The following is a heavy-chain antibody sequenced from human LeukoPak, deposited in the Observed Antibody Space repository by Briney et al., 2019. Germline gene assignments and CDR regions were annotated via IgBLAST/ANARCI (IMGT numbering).Heavy chain of an antibody. J-gene: IGHJ4*01. D-gene: IGHD2-21*02. CDR1: AFNFFSYG. CDR2: IFTDGSTT. V-gene: IGHV3-74*01. Sequence: GGSLRLSCVASAFNFFSYGMQWVRQAPGKGLVWVSRIFTDGSTTSYADSVKGRFTISRDNAKNTLYLEMKSLRVEDTAVYYCARELPREVTLDYWGQGTLVTVSP. CDR3: ARELPREVTLDY.